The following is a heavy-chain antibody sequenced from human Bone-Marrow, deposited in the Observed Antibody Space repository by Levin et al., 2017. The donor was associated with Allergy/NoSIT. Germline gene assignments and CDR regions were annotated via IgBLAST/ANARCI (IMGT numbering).Heavy chain of an antibody. CDR2: INAGDGKS. CDR3: ARGRGNYYFDY. Sequence: GESQKISCKASGYTFKTYAIHWVRQAPGQRLEWMGWINAGDGKSEYSQKFQRRVTITRDTSASTAYMELSSLRSEDTAVYYCARGRGNYYFDYWGQGALVTVSS. J-gene: IGHJ4*02. CDR1: GYTFKTYA. V-gene: IGHV1-3*01. D-gene: IGHD3-16*01.